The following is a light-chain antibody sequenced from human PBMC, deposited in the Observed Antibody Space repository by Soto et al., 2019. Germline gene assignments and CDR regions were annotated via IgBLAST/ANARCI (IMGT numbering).Light chain of an antibody. V-gene: IGKV1-8*01. CDR3: QQYYSYPPTYT. CDR2: AAS. CDR1: QGISSY. J-gene: IGKJ2*01. Sequence: AIRMTQSPSSLSASTGDRVTITCRASQGISSYLAWYQQKPGKAPKLLIYAASTLKSGVPSRFSGSGSGTDFTLTISCLQSEDFATYYCQQYYSYPPTYTFGQGTKLEIK.